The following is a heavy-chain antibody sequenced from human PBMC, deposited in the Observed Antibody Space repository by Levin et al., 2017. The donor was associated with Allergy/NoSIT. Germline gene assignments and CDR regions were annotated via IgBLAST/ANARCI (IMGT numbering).Heavy chain of an antibody. CDR3: ARVLYYYDGSGYANDAFDI. CDR2: INHNGSP. J-gene: IGHJ3*02. D-gene: IGHD3-22*01. V-gene: IGHV4-34*01. Sequence: SQTLSLPCAVYGGSLSGYYWSWIRQPPGKGLEWIGDINHNGSPNYNPSLKSRVTISVDTSKNQFSLKLKSVTAAETAVYYCARVLYYYDGSGYANDAFDIWGQGTMVTVSS. CDR1: GGSLSGYY.